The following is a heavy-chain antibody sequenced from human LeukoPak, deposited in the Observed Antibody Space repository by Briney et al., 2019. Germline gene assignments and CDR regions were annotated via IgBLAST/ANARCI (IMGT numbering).Heavy chain of an antibody. CDR2: FDPEDGET. CDR3: ARVPPLWFGELDAFDI. CDR1: GYTLTELS. D-gene: IGHD3-10*01. Sequence: ASVKVSCKVSGYTLTELSMHWVRQAPGKGLEWMGGFDPEDGETIYAQKFQGRVTMTEDTSTDTAYMELSSLRSDDTAVYYCARVPPLWFGELDAFDIWGQGTMVTVSS. V-gene: IGHV1-24*01. J-gene: IGHJ3*02.